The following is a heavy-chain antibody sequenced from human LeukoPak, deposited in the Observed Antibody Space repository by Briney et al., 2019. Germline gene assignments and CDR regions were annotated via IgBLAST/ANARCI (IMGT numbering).Heavy chain of an antibody. CDR1: GVSISSYY. CDR3: ARADSSGWSLFEY. D-gene: IGHD6-19*01. Sequence: SETLSLTCTVSGVSISSYYWSWIRQPAGKGLEWIGRIHTSGSTNYNPSLKSRVIISVDKSKNQFSLKLSSVTAADTAVYYCARADSSGWSLFEYWGQGTLVTVSS. J-gene: IGHJ4*02. CDR2: IHTSGST. V-gene: IGHV4-4*07.